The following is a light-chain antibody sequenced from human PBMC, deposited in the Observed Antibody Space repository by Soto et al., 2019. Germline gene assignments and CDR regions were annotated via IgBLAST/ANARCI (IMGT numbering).Light chain of an antibody. V-gene: IGKV1-12*01. CDR3: QHADDLRALT. Sequence: DIQMTQSPPFVSASVGDRGTISCRASQDAGTWLSWFHQKPGGAPNLLIFHTSRLQRGVPSRFAGRGSGTEFTLTISSMQPADFGTYYCQHADDLRALTFGGGTTVEI. CDR2: HTS. CDR1: QDAGTW. J-gene: IGKJ4*01.